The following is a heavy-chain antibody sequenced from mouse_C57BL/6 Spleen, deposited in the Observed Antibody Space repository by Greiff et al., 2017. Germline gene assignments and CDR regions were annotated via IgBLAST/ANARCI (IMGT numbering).Heavy chain of an antibody. Sequence: QVQLQQPGTELVKPGASVKLSCKASGYTFTSYWMHWVKQRPGQGLEWIGNINPSNGGTNYNEKFKSKATLTVDKSSSTAYMQPSSLTSEDSAVYYCARRQVYYGSSYGAMDYWGQGTSVTVSS. CDR1: GYTFTSYW. V-gene: IGHV1-53*01. CDR3: ARRQVYYGSSYGAMDY. D-gene: IGHD1-1*01. J-gene: IGHJ4*01. CDR2: INPSNGGT.